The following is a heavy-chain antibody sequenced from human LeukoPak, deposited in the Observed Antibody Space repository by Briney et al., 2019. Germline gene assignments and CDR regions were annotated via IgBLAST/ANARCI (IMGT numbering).Heavy chain of an antibody. CDR1: GYTFTGYY. CDR2: INPNNGDT. Sequence: ASVKVSCKASGYTFTGYYIHWVRQVPGQGLEWMGWINPNNGDTTHAQKFQGRGTMTRDTSISTAYMELSRLTSDDTAMYFCARDFDFWSAYSSFDYWGQGTLVTVSS. CDR3: ARDFDFWSAYSSFDY. D-gene: IGHD3-3*01. V-gene: IGHV1-2*02. J-gene: IGHJ4*02.